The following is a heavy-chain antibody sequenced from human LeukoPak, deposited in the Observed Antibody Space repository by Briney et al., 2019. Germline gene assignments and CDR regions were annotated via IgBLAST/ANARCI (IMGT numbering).Heavy chain of an antibody. CDR3: ATAQPTSSWTGFNV. D-gene: IGHD6-13*01. CDR2: IWFDGTNK. Sequence: PGRSLRLSCAASGFIFSNYVMHWVRQAPGKGLEWVAIIWFDGTNKYYADSVKGRFTISRDNSKDALYLQMDSLGAEDTAVYYCATAQPTSSWTGFNVWGQGTMVTVS. V-gene: IGHV3-33*01. CDR1: GFIFSNYV. J-gene: IGHJ3*01.